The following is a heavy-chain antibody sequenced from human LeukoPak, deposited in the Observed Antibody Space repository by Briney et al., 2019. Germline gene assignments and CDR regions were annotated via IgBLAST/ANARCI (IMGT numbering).Heavy chain of an antibody. CDR2: IYSGVRT. V-gene: IGHV3-53*01. CDR3: ARGQWLGQFFFIDY. CDR1: GFTVSSNY. J-gene: IGHJ4*02. D-gene: IGHD6-19*01. Sequence: GGSLRLSCAASGFTVSSNYMTWVRQAPGKGLEWVSVIYSGVRTDYADSVKGRFTISRDNSKSTLYLQMNSLRADDTAVYYCARGQWLGQFFFIDYWGQGTLVTVSS.